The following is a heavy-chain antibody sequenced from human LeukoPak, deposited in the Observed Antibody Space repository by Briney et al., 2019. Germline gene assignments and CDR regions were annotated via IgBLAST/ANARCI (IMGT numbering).Heavy chain of an antibody. J-gene: IGHJ3*02. CDR2: INHSGST. D-gene: IGHD6-25*01. CDR1: GGSFSGYY. V-gene: IGHV4-34*01. CDR3: ARDPYSSARNAFDI. Sequence: SETLSLTCAVYGGSFSGYYWSWIRQPPGKGLGWVGEINHSGSTNYTPSLKSRVTMSVDTSKNQFSLKLSSVTAADTAVYYCARDPYSSARNAFDIWGQGTMVTVSS.